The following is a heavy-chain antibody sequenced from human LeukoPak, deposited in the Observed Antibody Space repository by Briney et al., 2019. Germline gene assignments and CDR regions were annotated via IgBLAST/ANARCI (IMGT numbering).Heavy chain of an antibody. D-gene: IGHD5-12*01. J-gene: IGHJ4*02. CDR3: ARSLRQTRKFDY. CDR2: IIPILGIA. CDR1: GGTFSSYA. V-gene: IGHV1-69*04. Sequence: SVKVSCKASGGTFSSYAISWVRQAPGQGLEWMGRIIPILGIANYAQKFQGRVTITADKSTSTAYMELSSLRSEGTAVYYCARSLRQTRKFDYWGQGTLVTVSS.